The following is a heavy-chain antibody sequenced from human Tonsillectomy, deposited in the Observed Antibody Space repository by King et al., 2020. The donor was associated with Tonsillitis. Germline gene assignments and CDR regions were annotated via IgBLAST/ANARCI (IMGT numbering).Heavy chain of an antibody. J-gene: IGHJ4*02. Sequence: VQLVESGGGLVQPGESLRLSCAASGFTFSNFGISWVRQAPGKGLEWVSDISNGGDITYYADSVKGRFTISRDNSRNTLYLQVNSLRAEDTALYYCAKAVFHNCLYYYWGQGTRVTVSS. D-gene: IGHD5-24*01. CDR3: AKAVFHNCLYYY. CDR1: GFTFSNFG. V-gene: IGHV3-23*04. CDR2: ISNGGDIT.